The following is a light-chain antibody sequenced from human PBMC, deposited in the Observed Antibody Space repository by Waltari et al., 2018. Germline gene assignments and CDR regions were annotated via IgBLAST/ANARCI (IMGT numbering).Light chain of an antibody. Sequence: EMVLTQSPGTLSLSPGERATLSCRASQSVSSSSLAWYQQKPGQAPRLLIYGGSRRATGIPDRFGGSGSGTDFTLTISRLEPEDFAVYYCQQYGSSPLTVGQGTRLEIK. CDR2: GGS. J-gene: IGKJ5*01. CDR3: QQYGSSPLT. V-gene: IGKV3-20*01. CDR1: QSVSSSS.